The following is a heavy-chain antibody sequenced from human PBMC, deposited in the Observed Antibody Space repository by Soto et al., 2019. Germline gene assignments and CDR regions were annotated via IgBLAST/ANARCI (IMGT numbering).Heavy chain of an antibody. D-gene: IGHD2-15*01. CDR1: GFTFDDYA. V-gene: IGHV3-9*01. CDR2: ISWNSGSI. Sequence: GGSLRLSCAASGFTFDDYAMHWVRQAPGKGLEWVSGISWNSGSIGYADSVKGRFTISRDNAKNSLYLQMNSLRAEDTALYYCAKDGVVVSPPNYYYYYMDVWGKGTTVTVSS. CDR3: AKDGVVVSPPNYYYYYMDV. J-gene: IGHJ6*03.